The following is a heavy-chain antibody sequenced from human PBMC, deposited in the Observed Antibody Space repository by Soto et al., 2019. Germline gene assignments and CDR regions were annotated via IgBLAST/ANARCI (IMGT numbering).Heavy chain of an antibody. CDR2: IYYSGST. Sequence: SETLSLTCTVSGGSISSGGYYWSWIRQHPGKGLEWIGYIYYSGSTYYNPSLKSRVTISVDTSKNQFSLKLSSVTAADTAVYYCARGTRTAALDIWGQGTMVTVSS. V-gene: IGHV4-31*03. CDR3: ARGTRTAALDI. J-gene: IGHJ3*02. CDR1: GGSISSGGYY.